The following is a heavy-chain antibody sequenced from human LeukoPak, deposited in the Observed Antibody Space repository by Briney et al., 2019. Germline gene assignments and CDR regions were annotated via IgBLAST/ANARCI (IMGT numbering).Heavy chain of an antibody. CDR1: GGSISSSSYY. Sequence: SETLSLTCTVSGGSISSSSYYWGWIRQPPGKGLEWIGSIYYSGSTYYNPSLKSRVTISVDTSKNHFSLKLSSVTAADTAVYYCARGVNRRWLQKWGYYFDYWGQGTLVTVSS. J-gene: IGHJ4*02. V-gene: IGHV4-39*07. CDR2: IYYSGST. D-gene: IGHD5-24*01. CDR3: ARGVNRRWLQKWGYYFDY.